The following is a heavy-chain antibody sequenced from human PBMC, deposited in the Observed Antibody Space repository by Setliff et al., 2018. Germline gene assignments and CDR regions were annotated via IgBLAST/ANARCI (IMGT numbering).Heavy chain of an antibody. CDR2: INRRGST. V-gene: IGHV4-4*07. CDR3: ARASSGWYSAYYYYMDV. CDR1: GGSISSHY. J-gene: IGHJ6*03. Sequence: SETLSLTCTVSGGSISSHYWNWLRQPAGKGLEWIGHINRRGSTNFSPSLKSRVTISLDTSKNQFSLNLTSVTAADTAVYYCARASSGWYSAYYYYMDVWGKGTTVTVSS. D-gene: IGHD6-19*01.